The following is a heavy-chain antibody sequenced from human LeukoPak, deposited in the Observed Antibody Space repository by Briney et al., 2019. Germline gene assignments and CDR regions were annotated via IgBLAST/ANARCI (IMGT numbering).Heavy chain of an antibody. V-gene: IGHV3-23*01. D-gene: IGHD3-10*01. CDR2: ISESGGFT. Sequence: GGSLRLSCAASGFTFSSYAMSWVRQAPGKGLEWVSAISESGGFTRHADSVKGRFTNSRDNSKNTLYLQMSSLRAEDTAVYSCARESSGGQYFFDHWGQGTLVTVSS. J-gene: IGHJ4*02. CDR1: GFTFSSYA. CDR3: ARESSGGQYFFDH.